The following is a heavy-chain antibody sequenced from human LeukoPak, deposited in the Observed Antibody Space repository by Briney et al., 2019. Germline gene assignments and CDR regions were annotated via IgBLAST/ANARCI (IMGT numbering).Heavy chain of an antibody. CDR1: GFTFSSYG. D-gene: IGHD4-17*01. CDR3: ARLSSHYGDYKVDP. Sequence: GSLRLSCAASGFTFSSYGMHWVRQAPGKGLEWVAFIRYDGSNKYYADSVKGRFTISRDNSKNTLYLQMNSLRAEDTAVYYCARLSSHYGDYKVDPWGQGTLVTVSS. CDR2: IRYDGSNK. V-gene: IGHV3-30*02. J-gene: IGHJ5*02.